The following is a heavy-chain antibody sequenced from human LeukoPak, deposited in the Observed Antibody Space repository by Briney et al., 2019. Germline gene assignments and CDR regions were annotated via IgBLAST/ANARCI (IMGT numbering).Heavy chain of an antibody. J-gene: IGHJ2*01. CDR2: IYHSGST. CDR3: ARPNDYSNFNWYFDL. Sequence: SQTLSLTCTVSGGSISSGGYYWSWLRQPPGKGLGWIGYIYHSGSTYYNPSLKSRVTISVDRSKNQFSLKLSSVTAADTAVYYCARPNDYSNFNWYFDLWGRGTPVTVSS. V-gene: IGHV4-30-2*01. CDR1: GGSISSGGYY. D-gene: IGHD4-11*01.